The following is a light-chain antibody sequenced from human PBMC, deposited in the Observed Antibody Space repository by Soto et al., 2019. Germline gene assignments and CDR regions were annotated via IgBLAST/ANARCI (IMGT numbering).Light chain of an antibody. CDR1: SSNIGSHV. CDR2: NNN. Sequence: QSVLTQPPSASGTPGQRVTISCSGSSSNIGSHVVYWYQQLAGTAPNLLMYNNNQRPSGVPDRLSGSKSGTSASLVISGLQSEDEADYYCAVWDDSLDGWVFGGGTKVTVL. J-gene: IGLJ2*01. V-gene: IGLV1-44*01. CDR3: AVWDDSLDGWV.